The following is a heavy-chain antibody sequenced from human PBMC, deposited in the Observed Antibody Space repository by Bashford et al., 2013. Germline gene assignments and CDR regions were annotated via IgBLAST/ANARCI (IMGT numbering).Heavy chain of an antibody. J-gene: IGHJ4*02. Sequence: ASVKVSCKXSGYTFSGYYMHWVRQAPGQGLEWMGWINPNSGGTNYAQKFQGRVSMTRDTSISTAYMELSRLRSDDTAVYYCARRERVHCSSISCSIMDFDYWGQGTLVTVSS. CDR3: ARRERVHCSSISCSIMDFDY. CDR2: INPNSGGT. V-gene: IGHV1-2*02. D-gene: IGHD2-2*01. CDR1: GYTFSGYY.